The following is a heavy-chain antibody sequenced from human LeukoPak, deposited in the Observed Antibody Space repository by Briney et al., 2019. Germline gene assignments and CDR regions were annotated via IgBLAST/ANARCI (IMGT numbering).Heavy chain of an antibody. CDR3: AKDPGVVPAHYFDY. CDR2: TGSTGVST. V-gene: IGHV3-23*01. J-gene: IGHJ4*02. CDR1: GFTFSSYA. Sequence: PGGSLRLSCAAPGFTFSSYAMNWVRQAPGKGLGWVSGTGSTGVSTFYADSVKGRFTVSRDNSKNTLSLQMNSLRAEDTAVYYCAKDPGVVPAHYFDYWGQGTLVTVSS. D-gene: IGHD2-2*01.